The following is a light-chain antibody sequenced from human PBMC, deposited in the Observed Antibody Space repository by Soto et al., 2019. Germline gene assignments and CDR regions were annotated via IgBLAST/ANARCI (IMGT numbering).Light chain of an antibody. CDR2: WAS. V-gene: IGKV4-1*01. CDR1: QSVLYSSNNKNY. Sequence: DIVMTQSPDSLAVSLGERATINCKSSQSVLYSSNNKNYLAWYQQKPGQPPKLLIYWASARESGVPDRFSGSGSGTDFTLTISSLQAEDVASYYCQQYYSTPLTFGQGTKVESK. CDR3: QQYYSTPLT. J-gene: IGKJ1*01.